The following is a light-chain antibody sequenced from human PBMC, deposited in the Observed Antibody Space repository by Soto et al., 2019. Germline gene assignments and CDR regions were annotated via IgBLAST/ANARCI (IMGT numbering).Light chain of an antibody. Sequence: EIVLTQSPATLSLSPGERATLSCGASQSVGSSLAWYQQKLGQAPRLLIYAASDRATGIPGRFSGSGSGTDFTLIISSLEPEDFAFYYCQQGNTWPWTFGQGTKV. J-gene: IGKJ1*01. V-gene: IGKV3-11*01. CDR1: QSVGSS. CDR3: QQGNTWPWT. CDR2: AAS.